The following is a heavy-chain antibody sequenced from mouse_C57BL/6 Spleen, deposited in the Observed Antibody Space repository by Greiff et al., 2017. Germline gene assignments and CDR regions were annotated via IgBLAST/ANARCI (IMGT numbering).Heavy chain of an antibody. CDR1: GYTFTSYW. V-gene: IGHV1-55*01. CDR3: ARGAAQATAWFAD. CDR2: IYPGSGST. D-gene: IGHD3-2*02. J-gene: IGHJ3*01. Sequence: QVQLQQPGAELVKPGASVKMSCKASGYTFTSYWITWVKQRPGQGLEWIGDIYPGSGSTNYNEKFKSKATLTVDTSSSTAYMQLSSLTSEDSAVYYCARGAAQATAWFADWGQGTLVTVSA.